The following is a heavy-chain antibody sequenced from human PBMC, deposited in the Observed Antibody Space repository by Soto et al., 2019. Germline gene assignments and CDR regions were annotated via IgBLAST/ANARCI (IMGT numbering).Heavy chain of an antibody. CDR3: ARHSLALRKNNWFDP. J-gene: IGHJ5*02. Sequence: ETLSLTCTVSGDSIISSDFYWGWVRQPPGKGLEWIGSIFYLGSSYYNPSLKSRVTMSVDTSKNQFSLRLRSVTAADTALYFCARHSLALRKNNWFDPWGQGIMVTVAS. CDR1: GDSIISSDFY. V-gene: IGHV4-39*01. D-gene: IGHD3-3*02. CDR2: IFYLGSS.